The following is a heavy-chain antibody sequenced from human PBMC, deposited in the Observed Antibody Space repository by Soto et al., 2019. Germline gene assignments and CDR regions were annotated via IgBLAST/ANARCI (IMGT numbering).Heavy chain of an antibody. Sequence: QITLKESGPTLVKPTQTLTLTCTFSGFSLSTSGVGVGWIRQPPGTALEWLALIYWDDDKRYSPSLKSRLTITQETSKSQVVHTMTNIDPADKAPSYCAHRRPFDSSGHYHWGQGTLVTVSS. D-gene: IGHD3-22*01. J-gene: IGHJ1*01. V-gene: IGHV2-5*02. CDR1: GFSLSTSGVG. CDR3: AHRRPFDSSGHYH. CDR2: IYWDDDK.